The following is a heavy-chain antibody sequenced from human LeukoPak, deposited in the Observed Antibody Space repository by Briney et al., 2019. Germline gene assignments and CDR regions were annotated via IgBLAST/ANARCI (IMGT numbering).Heavy chain of an antibody. J-gene: IGHJ4*02. CDR2: IYYSGSA. CDR3: ASFYSGSYQPIDY. V-gene: IGHV4-39*01. CDR1: GGSISSSSCY. D-gene: IGHD1-26*01. Sequence: PSETLSLTCAVSGGSISSSSCYWGWIRQPPGKGLEWIGSIYYSGSAYYNPSLKSRVTISVDTSKNQFSLKLSSVTAADTAVYYCASFYSGSYQPIDYWGQGTLVTVSS.